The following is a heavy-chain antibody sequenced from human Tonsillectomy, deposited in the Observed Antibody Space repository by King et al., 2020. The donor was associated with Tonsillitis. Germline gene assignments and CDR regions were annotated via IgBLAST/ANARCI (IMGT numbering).Heavy chain of an antibody. CDR3: AKVSGLEGYSYPFDF. Sequence: QLVQSGGGLVQPGGSLRLSCAASGFTFSSYAMSWVRQAPGKGLEWVSTISGSGRSTYYADSVKGRFNISRDNSKKTLYLQMNSLRAEDTAVYYCAKVSGLEGYSYPFDFWGQGTLVTVSS. J-gene: IGHJ4*02. CDR2: ISGSGRST. CDR1: GFTFSSYA. V-gene: IGHV3-23*04. D-gene: IGHD5-18*01.